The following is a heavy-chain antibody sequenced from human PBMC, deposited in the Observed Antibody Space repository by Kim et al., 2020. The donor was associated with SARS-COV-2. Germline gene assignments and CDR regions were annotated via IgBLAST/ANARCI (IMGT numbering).Heavy chain of an antibody. D-gene: IGHD5-18*01. V-gene: IGHV1-3*01. CDR2: INAGNGNT. CDR3: ARRWIQLWLSVDEDYGMDV. Sequence: ASVKVSCKASGYTFTSYAMHWVRQAPGQRLEWMGWINAGNGNTKYSQKFQGRVTITRDTSASTAYMELSSLRSEDTAVYYCARRWIQLWLSVDEDYGMDVWGQGTTVTVSS. J-gene: IGHJ6*02. CDR1: GYTFTSYA.